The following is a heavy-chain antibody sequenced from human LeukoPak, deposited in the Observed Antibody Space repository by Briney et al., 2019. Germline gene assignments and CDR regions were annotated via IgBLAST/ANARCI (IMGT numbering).Heavy chain of an antibody. CDR1: GFTFSSYA. CDR3: ARDSHYYDSSGYIDY. V-gene: IGHV3-23*01. J-gene: IGHJ4*02. D-gene: IGHD3-22*01. CDR2: ISGSGGST. Sequence: GGSLRLSCAASGFTFSSYAMSWVRQAPGKGLEWVSGISGSGGSTYYADSVKGRFTISRDNSKNTLYLQMNSLRAEDTAVYYCARDSHYYDSSGYIDYWGQGTLVTVSS.